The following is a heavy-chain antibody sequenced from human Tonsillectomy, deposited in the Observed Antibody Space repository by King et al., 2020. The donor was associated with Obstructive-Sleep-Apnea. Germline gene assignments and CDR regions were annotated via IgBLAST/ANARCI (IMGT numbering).Heavy chain of an antibody. D-gene: IGHD3-22*01. J-gene: IGHJ4*02. CDR3: AKDPVYYDSSGYYY. CDR2: ISYDGSNK. V-gene: IGHV3-30*18. Sequence: VQLVESGGGVVQPGRSLRLSCSASGFTFSSYGMHWVRQAPGKGLEWVAVISYDGSNKYYADSGKGRFTISRDNSKNTLYLQMNSLRAEDTAVYYCAKDPVYYDSSGYYYWGQGTLVTVSS. CDR1: GFTFSSYG.